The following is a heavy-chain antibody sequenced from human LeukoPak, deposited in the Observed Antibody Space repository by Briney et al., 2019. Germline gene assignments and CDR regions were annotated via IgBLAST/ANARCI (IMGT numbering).Heavy chain of an antibody. CDR3: ARLGGGQLVPLDS. J-gene: IGHJ4*02. CDR2: ISYSGST. V-gene: IGHV4-39*01. D-gene: IGHD6-6*01. Sequence: SETLPLTCNVSGGSISRSSDYWGWIRQPPGKGLEWVGTISYSGSTYYNPSLKSRVTISVDTSKNQFSLKVTSVTATDTAVYFCARLGGGQLVPLDSWGQGTLVTVSS. CDR1: GGSISRSSDY.